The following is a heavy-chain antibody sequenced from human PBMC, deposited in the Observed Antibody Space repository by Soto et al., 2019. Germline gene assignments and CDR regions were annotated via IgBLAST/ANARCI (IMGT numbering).Heavy chain of an antibody. CDR3: ARDMRTAMATYYYYGMDV. V-gene: IGHV1-69*13. D-gene: IGHD5-18*01. J-gene: IGHJ6*02. CDR2: IIPIFGTA. Sequence: SVKVSCKASGGTFSSYAISWVRQAPGQGLEWMGGIIPIFGTANYAQKFQDRVTITADESTSTAYMELSSLRSEDTAVYYCARDMRTAMATYYYYGMDVWGQGTTVTVSS. CDR1: GGTFSSYA.